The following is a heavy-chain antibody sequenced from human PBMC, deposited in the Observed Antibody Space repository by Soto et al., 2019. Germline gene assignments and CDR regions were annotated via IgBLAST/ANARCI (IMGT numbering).Heavy chain of an antibody. V-gene: IGHV1-69*02. Sequence: QVQLVQSGAEVKKPGSSVKVSCKDSGGTFSTYSMFWVRQAPGQGLEWMGRIIPMLGVRNYAQRFQDRVTMPADKSTATAHMELSSLRSEDTALYYCTIGSWSGEVFDIWGQGTMVTVSS. CDR1: GGTFSTYS. D-gene: IGHD2-21*01. CDR2: IIPMLGVR. J-gene: IGHJ3*02. CDR3: TIGSWSGEVFDI.